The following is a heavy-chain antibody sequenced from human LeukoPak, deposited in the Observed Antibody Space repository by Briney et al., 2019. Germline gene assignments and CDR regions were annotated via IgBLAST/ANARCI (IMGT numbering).Heavy chain of an antibody. D-gene: IGHD6-13*01. CDR2: IYTSGST. Sequence: PSETLSLTCTVSGVSITYSYWSWILQPAGKGLEWIGHIYTSGSTNYNPSLKSRVTMSVDTSKNQFSLKLSSVTAADTAVYFCARDYSSSSHYFDSWGQGTLVTASS. V-gene: IGHV4-4*07. CDR1: GVSITYSY. CDR3: ARDYSSSSHYFDS. J-gene: IGHJ4*02.